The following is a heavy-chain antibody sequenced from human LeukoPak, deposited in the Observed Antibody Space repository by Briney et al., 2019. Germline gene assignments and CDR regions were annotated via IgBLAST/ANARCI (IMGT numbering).Heavy chain of an antibody. CDR2: IIPICGTA. D-gene: IGHD3-22*01. Sequence: SVKVSCKASGCTFSSYAISWVRQAPGQGLDGMGGIIPICGTANYAQKLQGRVKITADKSTSTAYMQLSSLRSEDTAVYYCARVPLNYYDSSGYQLDYWGQGTLVTVSS. CDR1: GCTFSSYA. J-gene: IGHJ4*02. CDR3: ARVPLNYYDSSGYQLDY. V-gene: IGHV1-69*06.